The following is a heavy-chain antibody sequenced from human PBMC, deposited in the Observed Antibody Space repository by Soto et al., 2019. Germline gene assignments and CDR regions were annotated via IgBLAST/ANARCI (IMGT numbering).Heavy chain of an antibody. CDR2: INHSGST. V-gene: IGHV4-34*01. J-gene: IGHJ4*02. D-gene: IGHD3-22*01. CDR3: ARESLPYDSSGYYSSV. CDR1: GGSFSGYY. Sequence: QVQLQQWGAGLLKPSETLSLTCAVYGGSFSGYYWSWIRQPPGKGLEWFGEINHSGSTNYNPSLMIRVTISVDTSKNQFSLKLSSVTAADTAVYYCARESLPYDSSGYYSSVWGQGTLVTVSS.